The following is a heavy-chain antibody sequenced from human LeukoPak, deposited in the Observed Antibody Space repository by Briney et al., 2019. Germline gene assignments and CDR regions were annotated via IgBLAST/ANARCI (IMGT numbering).Heavy chain of an antibody. Sequence: ASVKVSCKASGYTFTGYYMHWVRQAPGQGLEWMGWINPNSGGTNYAQKFQGRVTMTRDTSISTAYMELSRLRSDDTAVYYCARDGWLLLRGYNWFDPWGQGTLVTVSS. CDR2: INPNSGGT. V-gene: IGHV1-2*02. CDR1: GYTFTGYY. D-gene: IGHD3-22*01. J-gene: IGHJ5*02. CDR3: ARDGWLLLRGYNWFDP.